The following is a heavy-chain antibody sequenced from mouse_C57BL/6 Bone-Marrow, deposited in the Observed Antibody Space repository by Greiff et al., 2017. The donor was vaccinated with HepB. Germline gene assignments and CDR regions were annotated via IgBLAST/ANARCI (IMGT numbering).Heavy chain of an antibody. J-gene: IGHJ3*01. CDR1: GFSLTSYG. CDR2: IWSGGST. Sequence: QVQLKQSGPGLVQPSQSLSITCTVSGFSLTSYGVHWVRQSPGKGLEWLGVIWSGGSTDYNAAFISRLSISKDNPKSQVFFKMNSLQADDTAIYYCARNSNWDLFAYWGQGTLVTVSA. V-gene: IGHV2-2*01. CDR3: ARNSNWDLFAY. D-gene: IGHD4-1*01.